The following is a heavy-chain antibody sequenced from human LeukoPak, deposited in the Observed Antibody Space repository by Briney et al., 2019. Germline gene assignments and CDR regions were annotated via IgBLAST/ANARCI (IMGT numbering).Heavy chain of an antibody. V-gene: IGHV4-59*01. CDR2: IYYSGST. D-gene: IGHD6-13*01. J-gene: IGHJ4*02. Sequence: SETLSLTCTVSGGSISSYYWSWIRQPPGKGLEWIGYIYYSGSTNYNPSLQSRVIISVDTSKNQFSLKLSSVTAADTAVYYCARDRAAALFDYWGQGTLVTVSS. CDR3: ARDRAAALFDY. CDR1: GGSISSYY.